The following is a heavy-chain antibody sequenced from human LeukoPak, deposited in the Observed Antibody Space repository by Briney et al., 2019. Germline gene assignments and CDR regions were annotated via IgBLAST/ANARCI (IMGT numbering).Heavy chain of an antibody. CDR3: ARDSVAGIGY. CDR1: GFIFLRYE. Sequence: GGSLRLSCEASGFIFLRYEMNWVRQAPGKGLEWISYISSSGSTIYYADSVKGRFTISRDNAKKSLYLQMNSLRDEDAAVYYCARDSVAGIGYWGQGTLVTVSS. D-gene: IGHD6-19*01. J-gene: IGHJ4*02. CDR2: ISSSGSTI. V-gene: IGHV3-48*03.